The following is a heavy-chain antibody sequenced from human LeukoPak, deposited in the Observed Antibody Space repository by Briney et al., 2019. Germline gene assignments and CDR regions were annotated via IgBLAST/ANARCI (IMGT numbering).Heavy chain of an antibody. CDR3: ARARSGSYYSPFDY. Sequence: ASVKLSCKASGYTFTSYGISWVRQAPGQGLEWMGWINTNTGNPTYAQGLTGRFVFALDTSVSTAYLQISSLKAEDTAVYYCARARSGSYYSPFDYWGQGTLVTVSS. V-gene: IGHV7-4-1*02. J-gene: IGHJ4*02. CDR1: GYTFTSYG. D-gene: IGHD3-10*01. CDR2: INTNTGNP.